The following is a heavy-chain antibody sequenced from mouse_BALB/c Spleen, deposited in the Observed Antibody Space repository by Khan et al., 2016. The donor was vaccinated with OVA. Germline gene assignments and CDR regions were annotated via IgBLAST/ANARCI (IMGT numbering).Heavy chain of an antibody. J-gene: IGHJ4*01. D-gene: IGHD1-1*01. V-gene: IGHV1S41*01. CDR2: ISPGSGNT. Sequence: DLVKPGASVNLSCKASGYTFTSYWINWIKQRPGQGLEWIGHISPGSGNTYYNKIFTVKATLTVDTSSTTAYIQLNSLSSEDSAVYFCARSNYYGSGLYAMDYWGQGTSVTVCS. CDR3: ARSNYYGSGLYAMDY. CDR1: GYTFTSYW.